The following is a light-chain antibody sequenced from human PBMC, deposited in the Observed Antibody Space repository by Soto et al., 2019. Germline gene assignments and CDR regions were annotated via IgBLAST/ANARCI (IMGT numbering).Light chain of an antibody. J-gene: IGKJ1*01. Sequence: DIQMTQSPSTLSGSVGDRVTITCRASQTSSSWLAWYQQKPGQAPKLLIYKASTFKSGVPSRFSGSGSGTEFPLTISSVQPDDFATYYCQHYNSYSEAFGQGTKVELK. V-gene: IGKV1-5*03. CDR1: QTSSSW. CDR3: QHYNSYSEA. CDR2: KAS.